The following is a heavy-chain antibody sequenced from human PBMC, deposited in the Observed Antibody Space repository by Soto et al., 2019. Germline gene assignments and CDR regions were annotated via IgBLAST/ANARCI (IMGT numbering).Heavy chain of an antibody. Sequence: SSETLSLTCTVSGGSISSSSYYWGWIRQPPGKGLEWIGSIYYSGSAYYNPSLRSRLTISVDTSKNQFSLKLSSVTAADTAVYYCARRYGPGFDYWGQGTLVTVSS. CDR1: GGSISSSSYY. J-gene: IGHJ4*02. V-gene: IGHV4-39*01. D-gene: IGHD4-17*01. CDR2: IYYSGSA. CDR3: ARRYGPGFDY.